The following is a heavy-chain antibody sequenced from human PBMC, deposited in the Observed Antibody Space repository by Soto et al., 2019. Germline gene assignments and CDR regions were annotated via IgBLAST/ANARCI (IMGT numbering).Heavy chain of an antibody. CDR3: ASNSFYDFWSGYYKYYYYGMDV. V-gene: IGHV4-34*01. CDR1: GGSFSGYY. D-gene: IGHD3-3*01. CDR2: INHSGST. Sequence: SETLSLTCAVYGGSFSGYYWSWIRQPRGKGLEWIGEINHSGSTNYNPSLKSRVTISVDTSKNQFSLKLSSVTAADTAVYYCASNSFYDFWSGYYKYYYYGMDVWGQGTTVTVSS. J-gene: IGHJ6*02.